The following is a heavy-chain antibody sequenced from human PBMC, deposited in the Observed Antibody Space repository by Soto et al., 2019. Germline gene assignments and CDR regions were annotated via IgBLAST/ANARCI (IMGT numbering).Heavy chain of an antibody. J-gene: IGHJ1*01. CDR1: DSSDSSGSYY. CDR2: MYYSGST. D-gene: IGHD3-22*01. V-gene: IGHV4-61*01. Sequence: SETLSHTCTVADSSDSSGSYYRSWIRQPPGKGLEWIGYMYYSGSTNYNPSLKSRVTMSVDTSKNQFSLMLSSVTAADTTVYFCARGERLSMIVIWGQGTLVTVSS. CDR3: ARGERLSMIVI.